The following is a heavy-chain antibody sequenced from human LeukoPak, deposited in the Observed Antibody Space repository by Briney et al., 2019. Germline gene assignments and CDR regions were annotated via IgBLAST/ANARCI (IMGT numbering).Heavy chain of an antibody. Sequence: GGSLRLSCAASGFTFSVFEMNWVRQAPGKGLEWVAVIWYDGSDKYYADSVQGRFTISRDNSENTLYLQMNSLRAEDTAVYYCARDPHSSGWYFSAFDIWGQGTMVTVSS. CDR1: GFTFSVFE. D-gene: IGHD6-19*01. CDR2: IWYDGSDK. V-gene: IGHV3-33*08. CDR3: ARDPHSSGWYFSAFDI. J-gene: IGHJ3*02.